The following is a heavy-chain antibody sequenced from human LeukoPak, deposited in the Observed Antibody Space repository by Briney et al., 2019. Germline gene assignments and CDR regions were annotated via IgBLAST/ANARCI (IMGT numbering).Heavy chain of an antibody. CDR1: GGSISSSPYY. CDR3: ARNDRGRPADY. Sequence: SETLSLTCTVSGGSISSSPYYWGWIRQTPGKGLEWIGSMHYSGTTYYNPSLKSRVTISVDTSKNQFSLRLISVTAAGTAVYYCARNDRGRPADYWGQGILVTVSS. V-gene: IGHV4-39*01. CDR2: MHYSGTT. D-gene: IGHD1-26*01. J-gene: IGHJ4*02.